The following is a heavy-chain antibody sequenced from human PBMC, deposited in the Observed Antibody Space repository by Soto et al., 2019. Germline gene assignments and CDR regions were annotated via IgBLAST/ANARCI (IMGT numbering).Heavy chain of an antibody. CDR2: IYYSGST. D-gene: IGHD2-15*01. Sequence: QLQLQESGPGLVKPSETLSLTCTVSGGSISSSSYYWGWIRQPPGKGLEWIGSIYYSGSTYYSPSLKSRVTISVDTSKNQFSLKLSSVTAADTAVYYCARHFALVAATHLSHPDWFEPWCQRTLVTVSS. V-gene: IGHV4-39*01. J-gene: IGHJ5*02. CDR3: ARHFALVAATHLSHPDWFEP. CDR1: GGSISSSSYY.